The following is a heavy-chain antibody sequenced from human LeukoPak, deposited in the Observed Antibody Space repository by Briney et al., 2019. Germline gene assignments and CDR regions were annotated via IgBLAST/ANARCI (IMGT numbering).Heavy chain of an antibody. CDR3: ARWTCSGGSCPMGY. CDR1: GFTFGDYG. V-gene: IGHV3-20*04. J-gene: IGHJ4*02. Sequence: GGSLRLSCAASGFTFGDYGMSWVRQAPGKGLEWVAGINWSGGSTGYADSVKGRFTISRDNAKNSLYLQMNSLRAEDTALYYCARWTCSGGSCPMGYWGQGTLVTVSS. D-gene: IGHD2-15*01. CDR2: INWSGGST.